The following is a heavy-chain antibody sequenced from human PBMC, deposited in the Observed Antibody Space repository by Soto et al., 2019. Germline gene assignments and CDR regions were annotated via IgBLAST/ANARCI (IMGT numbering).Heavy chain of an antibody. CDR3: ARRGYSGYDSLHYFDY. CDR1: GGSISSGGYY. D-gene: IGHD5-12*01. J-gene: IGHJ4*02. Sequence: SETLSLTCTVSGGSISSGGYYWSWIRQHPGKGLEWIGYIYYSGSTYYNPSLKSRVTISVDTSKNQFSLKLSSVTAADTAMYYCARRGYSGYDSLHYFDYWGQGTLVTVSS. CDR2: IYYSGST. V-gene: IGHV4-31*03.